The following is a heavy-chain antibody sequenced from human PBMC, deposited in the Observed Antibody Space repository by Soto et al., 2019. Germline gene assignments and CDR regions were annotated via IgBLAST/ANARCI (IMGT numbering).Heavy chain of an antibody. V-gene: IGHV3-23*01. J-gene: IGHJ4*02. Sequence: EVQLLESGGGLVQSGGSLRLSWAASGFTFSDYAMTCVRQAPGKGLEGVSTIGRSGDSTYYRDSVKGRFTISRDNSKDPVYRQMNSPRAEDTDGYDCARADTFHRQIHGMSNRFDNWGQGTLVPGYS. CDR2: IGRSGDST. CDR1: GFTFSDYA. CDR3: ARADTFHRQIHGMSNRFDN. D-gene: IGHD3-3*02.